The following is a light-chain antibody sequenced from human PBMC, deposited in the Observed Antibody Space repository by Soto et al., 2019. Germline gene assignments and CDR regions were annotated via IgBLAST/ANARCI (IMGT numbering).Light chain of an antibody. Sequence: EIVLTQSPGTLSLSPGERATLSCRASQSVPSKYLAWYQQNPGQAPRLLIYGASTRDTGIPARFSGSGSGTEFTLTISSLQSEDFAVYYCQQYNNWPPSWTFGQGTKVDIK. J-gene: IGKJ1*01. CDR3: QQYNNWPPSWT. CDR2: GAS. V-gene: IGKV3-15*01. CDR1: QSVPSKY.